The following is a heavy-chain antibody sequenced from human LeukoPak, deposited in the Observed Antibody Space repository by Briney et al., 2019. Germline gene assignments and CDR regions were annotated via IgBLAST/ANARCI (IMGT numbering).Heavy chain of an antibody. D-gene: IGHD3-9*01. J-gene: IGHJ5*02. CDR1: GGSISSYY. CDR3: AGXXXYDXLTCWDNWFDP. Sequence: SETLSLTCTVSGGSISSYYWSWIRQPAGKGLEWIGRIYTSGSTNYNPSLKSRVTMSVDTSKNKCSLKLRSVTAADTAGYYCAGXXXYDXLTCWDNWFDPWGQGTLVTVSS. CDR2: IYTSGST. V-gene: IGHV4-4*07.